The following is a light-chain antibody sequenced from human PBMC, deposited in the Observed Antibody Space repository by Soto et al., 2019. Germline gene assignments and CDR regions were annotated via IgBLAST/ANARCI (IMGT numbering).Light chain of an antibody. CDR2: DVN. Sequence: QSALTQPRSVSGSPGQSVTISCTGTSSDVGGYNYVSWYQQHPGKAPKLMIYDVNKRPSGVPDRFSGSKSGNTASLTVSGLQADDEADYYCSSYAGSSNVFGTGTKLTVL. V-gene: IGLV2-11*01. CDR1: SSDVGGYNY. CDR3: SSYAGSSNV. J-gene: IGLJ1*01.